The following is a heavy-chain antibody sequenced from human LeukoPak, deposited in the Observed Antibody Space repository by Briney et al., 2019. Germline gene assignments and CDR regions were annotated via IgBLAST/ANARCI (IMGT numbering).Heavy chain of an antibody. CDR1: GGSISSYY. Sequence: SETLSLTCTVSGGSISSYYWTWIRQAPGKGLEWIGYIYAGGKTRSSPSLESRVSISVDTSKNQFSLKLASVTAADTAMYYCARRNTAGASIDFWGQGILVIASS. J-gene: IGHJ4*02. CDR3: ARRNTAGASIDF. V-gene: IGHV4-4*09. D-gene: IGHD2/OR15-2a*01. CDR2: IYAGGKT.